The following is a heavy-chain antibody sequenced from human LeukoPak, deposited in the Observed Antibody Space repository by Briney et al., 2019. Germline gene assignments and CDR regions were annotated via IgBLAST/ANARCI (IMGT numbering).Heavy chain of an antibody. Sequence: GGSLRLSCEASGFTFSLYWMSWVRQAPGKGLQWVSVIYSGGSTYYADSVKGRFTISRDNSKNTLYLQMNSLRAEDTAVYYCARDFEGWRGYYYMDVWGKGTTVTVSS. V-gene: IGHV3-53*01. CDR2: IYSGGST. J-gene: IGHJ6*03. CDR3: ARDFEGWRGYYYMDV. CDR1: GFTFSLYW. D-gene: IGHD3-3*01.